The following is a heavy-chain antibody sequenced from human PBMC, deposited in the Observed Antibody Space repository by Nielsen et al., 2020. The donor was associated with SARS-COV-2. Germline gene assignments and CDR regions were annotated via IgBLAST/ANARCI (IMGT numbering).Heavy chain of an antibody. CDR3: AGAPVSLKIPLLSFDS. CDR2: ISGYNGDT. V-gene: IGHV1-18*01. D-gene: IGHD2-2*02. CDR1: GYTFTYYA. Sequence: ASVKVSCKASGYTFTYYAIHWVRRAPGQGLEWIGWISGYNGDTKYALKFQGRVTMNRDTSTNTSYMDLRSLRSDDTAVYYCAGAPVSLKIPLLSFDSWGQGTLVTVSP. J-gene: IGHJ5*01.